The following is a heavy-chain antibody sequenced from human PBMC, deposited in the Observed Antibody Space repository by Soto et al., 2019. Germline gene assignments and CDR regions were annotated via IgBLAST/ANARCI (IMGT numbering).Heavy chain of an antibody. CDR1: GCSFTSYR. CDR2: IHPGDSET. D-gene: IGHD2-2*02. CDR3: ARHRTIRGYCSSTSCDNTTCYYYYGMDV. Sequence: PGESLKIPCKGFGCSFTSYRLGWVRQMPRKGLEGMGGIHPGDSETSESPSFKGQVTPSADKSSRTAYLEGSTLKASDPTMCYCARHRTIRGYCSSTSCDNTTCYYYYGMDVWGQGTTVTVSS. J-gene: IGHJ6*02. V-gene: IGHV5-51*01.